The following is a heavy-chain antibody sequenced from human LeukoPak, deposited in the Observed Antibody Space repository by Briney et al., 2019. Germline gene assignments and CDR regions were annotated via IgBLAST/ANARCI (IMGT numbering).Heavy chain of an antibody. D-gene: IGHD2-15*01. Sequence: GGSLRLSCAVSGFTFSSYWMSWVRQAPGKGLEWVANIKQDGSERSYVDSVKGRFTISRDNAKNSLYPQMNSLRAEDTAMYYCAEGGSYFDYWGQGTLVTVSS. V-gene: IGHV3-7*03. CDR3: AEGGSYFDY. CDR2: IKQDGSER. J-gene: IGHJ4*02. CDR1: GFTFSSYW.